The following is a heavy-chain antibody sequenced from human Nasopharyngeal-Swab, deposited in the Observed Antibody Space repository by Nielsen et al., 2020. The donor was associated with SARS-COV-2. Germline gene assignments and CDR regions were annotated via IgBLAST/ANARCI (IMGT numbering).Heavy chain of an antibody. CDR2: INQGGSA. D-gene: IGHD2-2*01. CDR3: ARGPSGVVPSPILGLGPYYSYYYMDV. CDR1: GGSFSSYY. J-gene: IGHJ6*03. V-gene: IGHV4-34*01. Sequence: SETLSLTCAVYGGSFSSYYWGWIRQPPGKGLEWIAEINQGGSANYNPSLRSRVTILVDTSKNQFSLRLTSATAADTAIYYCARGPSGVVPSPILGLGPYYSYYYMDVWGKGTTVTVSS.